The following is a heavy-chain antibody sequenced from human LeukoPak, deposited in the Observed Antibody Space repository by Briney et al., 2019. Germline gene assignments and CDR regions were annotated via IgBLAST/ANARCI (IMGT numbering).Heavy chain of an antibody. Sequence: PGGSLRLSCAASRFTFNSYSVNWVRQAPGKGLEWVSYISSSSNTIYYADSVKGRFTISRDNAKNSLYLQLNSLRAEDTAVYYCAPGYCTSTSCSHYFEHWGQGTLVTVSS. CDR2: ISSSSNTI. CDR3: APGYCTSTSCSHYFEH. CDR1: RFTFNSYS. J-gene: IGHJ4*02. V-gene: IGHV3-48*01. D-gene: IGHD2-2*01.